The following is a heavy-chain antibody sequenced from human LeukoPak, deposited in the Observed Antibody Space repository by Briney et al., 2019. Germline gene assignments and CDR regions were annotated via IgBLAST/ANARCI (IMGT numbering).Heavy chain of an antibody. V-gene: IGHV1-24*01. Sequence: ASVKVSCKVSGYILTELSMHWVRQAPGKGLEWMGGFGPEDGETIYAQKFQGRVTMTEDTSTDTAYMELSSLRSEDTAVYYCANGPTAQITFGGVPPFDYWGQGTLVTVSS. D-gene: IGHD3-16*01. CDR1: GYILTELS. CDR3: ANGPTAQITFGGVPPFDY. CDR2: FGPEDGET. J-gene: IGHJ4*02.